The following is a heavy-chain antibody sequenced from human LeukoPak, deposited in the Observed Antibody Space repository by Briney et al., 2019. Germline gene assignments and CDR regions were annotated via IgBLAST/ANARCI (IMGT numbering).Heavy chain of an antibody. Sequence: GGSLRLSCAASGFTFSTYSMNWVRQAPGKGLEYVSAISSNGGSTYYADSVKGRFTISRDNSRNTLHLQMSSLRVEDTAVYYCVKDSSSGSYFDYWGQGTLVTVSS. D-gene: IGHD3-10*01. CDR1: GFTFSTYS. J-gene: IGHJ4*02. CDR3: VKDSSSGSYFDY. V-gene: IGHV3-64D*06. CDR2: ISSNGGST.